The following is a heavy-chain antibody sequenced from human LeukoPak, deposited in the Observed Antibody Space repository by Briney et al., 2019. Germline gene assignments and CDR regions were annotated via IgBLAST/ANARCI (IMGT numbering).Heavy chain of an antibody. CDR3: ARKAASNWYFDL. CDR2: IYTSGTT. D-gene: IGHD6-13*01. CDR1: GVSIRSYY. Sequence: SETLSLTCAVSGVSIRSYYWTWIRPPAGKGLEWIGLIYTSGTTNYNPSVKSRVTMSVDTSKNQFSLKLNSVTAADTAVYYCARKAASNWYFDLWGRGTLVTVSS. J-gene: IGHJ2*01. V-gene: IGHV4-4*07.